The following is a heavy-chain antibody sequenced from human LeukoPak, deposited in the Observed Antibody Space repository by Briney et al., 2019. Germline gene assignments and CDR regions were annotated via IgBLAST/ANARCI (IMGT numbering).Heavy chain of an antibody. CDR1: GYIFTNYW. CDR2: IYPANSDT. J-gene: IGHJ1*01. D-gene: IGHD2-2*01. CDR3: ARPACSSTSCYLYFQY. V-gene: IGHV5-51*01. Sequence: GESLKISCKASGYIFTNYWIGLVRQMPGKGLEWMAIIYPANSDTRYSPSFQGQVTISADKSISTAYLQWSSLKASDTAMYYCARPACSSTSCYLYFQYWGQGTLVTVSS.